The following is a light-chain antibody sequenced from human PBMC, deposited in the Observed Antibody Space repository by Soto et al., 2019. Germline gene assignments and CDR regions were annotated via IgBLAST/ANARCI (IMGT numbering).Light chain of an antibody. CDR2: AAS. J-gene: IGKJ1*01. CDR3: QQSYSSPWT. Sequence: DIPMTQTPSSLSASVGEIVTITCRASQSISSYLNWYQRKPGKAPKILIYAASSLQSGVPSRFSGIGSGTDFTLTISSLQPEDVATYYCQQSYSSPWTLGLGTKVDIK. CDR1: QSISSY. V-gene: IGKV1-39*01.